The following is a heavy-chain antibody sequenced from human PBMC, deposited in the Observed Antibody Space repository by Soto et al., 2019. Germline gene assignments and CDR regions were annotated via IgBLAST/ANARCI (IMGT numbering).Heavy chain of an antibody. CDR1: GFSFDDFV. Sequence: GGSLRLSCVASGFSFDDFVMNWVRQRPGKGLEWVSSVSWNSGAKLYADSVKGRFAISRDSAKKSVYLQMSSLRPDDTAFYYCAKGVATAVPALDYWGQGTLVTVSS. CDR3: AKGVATAVPALDY. V-gene: IGHV3-9*01. D-gene: IGHD2-21*02. J-gene: IGHJ4*02. CDR2: VSWNSGAK.